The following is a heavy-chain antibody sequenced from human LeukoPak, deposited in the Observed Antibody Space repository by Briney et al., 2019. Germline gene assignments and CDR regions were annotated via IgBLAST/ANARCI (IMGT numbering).Heavy chain of an antibody. Sequence: PGGSLRLSCAASGFTVSSNYMSWVRQAPGKGLEWVSVIYSGGSTYYADSVKGRFTISRDNSKNTLYLQMNSLRAEDTAVYYCARAYYDSSGYYPFGGQGTLVTVSS. J-gene: IGHJ4*02. D-gene: IGHD3-22*01. CDR2: IYSGGST. CDR1: GFTVSSNY. CDR3: ARAYYDSSGYYPF. V-gene: IGHV3-66*01.